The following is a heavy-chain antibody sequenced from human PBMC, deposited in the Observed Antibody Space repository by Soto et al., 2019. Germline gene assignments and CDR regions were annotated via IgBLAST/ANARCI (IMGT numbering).Heavy chain of an antibody. D-gene: IGHD3-22*01. Sequence: GSLRLSCAASGFTFSTYGMNWVRQATGKGLEWLSSISDSGHYIYYADSVKGRFTISRDNAKNSLFLQMNSLRGEDTAVYYCARSGLALPYSASHWFDPWGHGTLVTVYS. CDR1: GFTFSTYG. CDR3: ARSGLALPYSASHWFDP. J-gene: IGHJ5*02. CDR2: ISDSGHYI. V-gene: IGHV3-21*01.